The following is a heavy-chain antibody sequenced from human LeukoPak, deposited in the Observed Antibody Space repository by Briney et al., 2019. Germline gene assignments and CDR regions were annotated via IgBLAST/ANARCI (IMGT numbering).Heavy chain of an antibody. CDR1: GFTFSSYG. V-gene: IGHV3-30*02. D-gene: IGHD4-23*01. Sequence: PGGSLRLSCAASGFTFSSYGMHWVRQAPGKGLEWVAFIRYDGSNKYYADSVKGRFTISRDNSKNTLYLQMNSLRSEDTAVYYCARDNDYGGSYYFDYWGQGTLVAVSS. CDR2: IRYDGSNK. CDR3: ARDNDYGGSYYFDY. J-gene: IGHJ4*02.